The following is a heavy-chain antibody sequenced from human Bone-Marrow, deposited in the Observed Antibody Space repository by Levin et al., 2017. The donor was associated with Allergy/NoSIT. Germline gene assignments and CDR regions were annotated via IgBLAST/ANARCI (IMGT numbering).Heavy chain of an antibody. CDR1: GFTFGDYA. Sequence: PGGSLRLSCTASGFTFGDYAMNWFRQAPGKRLEWVGFIRSKAYGGTTEYAASVKGRFTISRDDSKSIAYLQINSLKTEDTAVYYCTKGRESSGWYGNFDYWGQGTLVTVSS. V-gene: IGHV3-49*03. J-gene: IGHJ4*02. D-gene: IGHD6-19*01. CDR3: TKGRESSGWYGNFDY. CDR2: IRSKAYGGTT.